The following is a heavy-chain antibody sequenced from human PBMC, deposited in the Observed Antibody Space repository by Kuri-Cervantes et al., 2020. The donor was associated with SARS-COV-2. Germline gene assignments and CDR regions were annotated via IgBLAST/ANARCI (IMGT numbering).Heavy chain of an antibody. CDR2: IYTSGST. V-gene: IGHV4-61*09. CDR1: GYSISSGYY. J-gene: IGHJ4*02. Sequence: SETLSLTCAVSGYSISSGYYWSWIRQPAGKGLEWIGYIYTSGSTNYNPSLKSRVTISVDTSKNQFSLKLSSVTAADTAVYYCASEWELRYWGQGTLVTVSS. D-gene: IGHD1-26*01. CDR3: ASEWELRY.